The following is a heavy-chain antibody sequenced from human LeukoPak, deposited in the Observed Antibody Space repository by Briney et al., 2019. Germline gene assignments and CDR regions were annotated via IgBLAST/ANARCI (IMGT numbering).Heavy chain of an antibody. J-gene: IGHJ4*02. Sequence: GGSLRLSCAASGFTFSSYSMIWVRQAPGKGLEWVSSISSSSSYIYYADSVKGRFTISRDNAKNSLYLQMNSLRAEDTAVYYCAKWTYGSSGCFDYWGQGTLVTVSS. CDR2: ISSSSSYI. V-gene: IGHV3-21*04. CDR1: GFTFSSYS. CDR3: AKWTYGSSGCFDY. D-gene: IGHD6-19*01.